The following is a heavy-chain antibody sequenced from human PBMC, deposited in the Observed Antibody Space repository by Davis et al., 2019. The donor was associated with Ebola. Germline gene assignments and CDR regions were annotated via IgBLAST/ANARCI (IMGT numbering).Heavy chain of an antibody. J-gene: IGHJ4*02. CDR1: GFTFSNFH. Sequence: PGGSLRLSCAASGFTFSNFHIHWVRQTPGKGLVWVARIDPDGTGTNYAGSVKGRFTISRDSWKNTVYLQMNSLRAEDTAVYYCARVFANGDCSRTSCTDYFDSWGQGTLVTVSS. D-gene: IGHD2-2*01. CDR2: IDPDGTGT. CDR3: ARVFANGDCSRTSCTDYFDS. V-gene: IGHV3-74*01.